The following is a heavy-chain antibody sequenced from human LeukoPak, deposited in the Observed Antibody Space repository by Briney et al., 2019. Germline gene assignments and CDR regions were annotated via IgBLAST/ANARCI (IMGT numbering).Heavy chain of an antibody. D-gene: IGHD1-26*01. Sequence: QSGGSLRLSCAASGFTFGDYWMSWVRQAPGLGLEWVAYINKGGNVIDYVDSVKGRFTISRDNAKNSLYLQMNSLRAEDTAVYYCARDASHGSCNDYWGQGTLVTVSS. CDR2: INKGGNVI. CDR1: GFTFGDYW. CDR3: ARDASHGSCNDY. J-gene: IGHJ4*02. V-gene: IGHV3-7*01.